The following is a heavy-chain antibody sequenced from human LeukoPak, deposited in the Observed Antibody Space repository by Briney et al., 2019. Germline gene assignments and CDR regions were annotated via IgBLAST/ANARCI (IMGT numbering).Heavy chain of an antibody. J-gene: IGHJ5*02. V-gene: IGHV4-34*01. D-gene: IGHD3-10*01. Sequence: SETLSLTCAVYGGSFSGYYWSWIRQPPGKGLEWIGEINHSGSTNYNPSLKSRVTISVDTSKNQFSLKLSSVTAADTAVYYCARPQGTMVRGVISWFDPWGQGTLVTASS. CDR3: ARPQGTMVRGVISWFDP. CDR1: GGSFSGYY. CDR2: INHSGST.